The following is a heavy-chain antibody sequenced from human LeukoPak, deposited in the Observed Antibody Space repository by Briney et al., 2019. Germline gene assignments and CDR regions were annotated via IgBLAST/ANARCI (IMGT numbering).Heavy chain of an antibody. CDR3: ARVPRSGRHAFDI. V-gene: IGHV4-34*01. D-gene: IGHD3-10*01. J-gene: IGHJ3*02. CDR1: GGSFSGYY. Sequence: PSETLSLTCAVYGGSFSGYYWSWIRQPPGKGLEWIGEINHSGSTNYNTSLKSRVTISVDTSKNQFSLELSSVTAADTAVYYCARVPRSGRHAFDIWGQGTMVTVSS. CDR2: INHSGST.